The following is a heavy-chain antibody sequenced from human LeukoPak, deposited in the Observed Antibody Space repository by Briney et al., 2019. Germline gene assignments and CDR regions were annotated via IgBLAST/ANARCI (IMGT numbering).Heavy chain of an antibody. V-gene: IGHV4-59*01. CDR2: IYYSGST. CDR1: GGSISSYY. D-gene: IGHD1-26*01. Sequence: SETLSLTCTASGGSISSYYWSWIRQPPGKGLEWIGYIYYSGSTNYNPSLKSRVTISVDTSKNQFSLKLSSVTAADTAVYYCARGGGSYQSPFDYWGQGTLVTVSS. CDR3: ARGGGSYQSPFDY. J-gene: IGHJ4*02.